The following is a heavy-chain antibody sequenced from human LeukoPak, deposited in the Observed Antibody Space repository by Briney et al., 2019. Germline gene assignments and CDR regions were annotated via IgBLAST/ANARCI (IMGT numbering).Heavy chain of an antibody. V-gene: IGHV3-7*01. CDR2: IKQDGSEK. CDR1: GFTFSSYW. Sequence: GGSLRLSCAASGFTFSSYWMSWVRQAPGKGLEWVANIKQDGSEKYYVDSVKGRFTISRDNAKNSLYLQMNSPRAEDTAVYYCARESSGSSSWEYYYYYYMDVWGKGTTVTVSS. CDR3: ARESSGSSSWEYYYYYYMDV. J-gene: IGHJ6*03. D-gene: IGHD6-13*01.